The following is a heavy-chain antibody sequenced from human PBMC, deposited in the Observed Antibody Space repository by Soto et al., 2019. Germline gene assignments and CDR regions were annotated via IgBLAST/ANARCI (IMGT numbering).Heavy chain of an antibody. Sequence: EVQLVESGGGLVQPGRSLRLSCTASGFTFGDYPMSWFRQAPGRGLEWVGYIRTEAYGGTKEHSAPVKGRFTIERDDSKSIAYLQMNSLKNADTAVYYCARAIRLSGDAFDIWGQGTTVTVSS. D-gene: IGHD1-26*01. CDR1: GFTFGDYP. J-gene: IGHJ3*02. CDR2: IRTEAYGGTK. CDR3: ARAIRLSGDAFDI. V-gene: IGHV3-49*03.